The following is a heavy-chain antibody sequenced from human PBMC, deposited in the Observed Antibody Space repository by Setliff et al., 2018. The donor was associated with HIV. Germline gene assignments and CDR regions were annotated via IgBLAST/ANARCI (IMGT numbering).Heavy chain of an antibody. V-gene: IGHV4-39*07. CDR3: ARRPYYFDY. CDR2: IYYSGST. CDR1: GGSIRATSYY. Sequence: PSETLSLTCTVSGGSIRATSYYWGWIRQPPGKGLEWIGSIYYSGSTKYNPSLKSRVTISVDTSKNQFFLNLRSVTAADTAVYYCARRPYYFDYWGQGTLVTVSS. J-gene: IGHJ4*02.